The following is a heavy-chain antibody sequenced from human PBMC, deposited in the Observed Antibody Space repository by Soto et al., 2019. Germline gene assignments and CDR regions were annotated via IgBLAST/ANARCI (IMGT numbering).Heavy chain of an antibody. V-gene: IGHV3-33*01. J-gene: IGHJ6*02. Sequence: QVQLVASGGGVVQPGTSLRLSCEASGFTFSDHAMHWVRQAPGKGLEWVAVVWFDGGNKFYTDSVKGRFTISRDNSKNTLFPQMNSLRVVDTAVYYCARAPAGDCTLYHCYTMDVWGQGTPVTVAS. D-gene: IGHD2-21*02. CDR2: VWFDGGNK. CDR3: ARAPAGDCTLYHCYTMDV. CDR1: GFTFSDHA.